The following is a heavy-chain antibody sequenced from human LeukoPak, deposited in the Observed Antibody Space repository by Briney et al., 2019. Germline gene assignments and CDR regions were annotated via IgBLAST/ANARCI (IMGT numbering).Heavy chain of an antibody. J-gene: IGHJ4*02. CDR3: ARWDGYSSSPDY. CDR2: INPHSADT. V-gene: IGHV1-2*02. Sequence: GASVKVCCKASGYTFTGFYMHWVRQAPGQGLEWMGWINPHSADTGYAQKFLSRVTMTRDMSISTIYMELTRLRSDDTALYYCARWDGYSSSPDYWGQGTLVTVSS. D-gene: IGHD6-13*01. CDR1: GYTFTGFY.